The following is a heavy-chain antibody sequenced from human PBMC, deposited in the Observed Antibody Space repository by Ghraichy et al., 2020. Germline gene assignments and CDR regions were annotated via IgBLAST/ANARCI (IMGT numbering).Heavy chain of an antibody. D-gene: IGHD6-19*01. J-gene: IGHJ4*02. CDR1: GFIFSGYW. Sequence: GGSLRLSCAASGFIFSGYWMSWVRQAPGKGLEWVAHIKKDGSEKYYMDSVKGRFTISRDNAKNSLYLQMNSLRAEDTAVYYCARDLGGGWYFDYWGQGALVTVSS. V-gene: IGHV3-7*01. CDR2: IKKDGSEK. CDR3: ARDLGGGWYFDY.